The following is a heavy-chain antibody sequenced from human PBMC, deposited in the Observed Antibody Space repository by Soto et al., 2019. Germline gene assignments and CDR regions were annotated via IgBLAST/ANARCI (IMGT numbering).Heavy chain of an antibody. CDR2: IYWAADK. Sequence: QITLKESGPTLVKPTQTLTLTCTFSGFSLSTSGVGVGWIRQPPGKALEWLALIYWAADKRYSPSLKSRLIITKDPFKNRVVLTMTNMEPVDTATYYCALRRRGSYFDYWGQGTLVTVSS. V-gene: IGHV2-5*02. D-gene: IGHD3-16*01. J-gene: IGHJ4*02. CDR3: ALRRRGSYFDY. CDR1: GFSLSTSGVG.